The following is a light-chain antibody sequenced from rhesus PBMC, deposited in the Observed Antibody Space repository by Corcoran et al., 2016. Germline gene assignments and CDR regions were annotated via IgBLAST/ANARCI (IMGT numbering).Light chain of an antibody. J-gene: IGKJ3*01. CDR3: EPTLQTPLT. Sequence: DIVMTQTPLSLSVTPGEPASISCRSSQSLLYSNGYTYLHWYLQNPVQSPQLLIYLVSNRASGVPDRFSGRGPGTDFTLKISRVEAEDVGVYCCEPTLQTPLTFGPGTKLDIK. CDR1: QSLLYSNGYTY. CDR2: LVS. V-gene: IGKV2-78*01.